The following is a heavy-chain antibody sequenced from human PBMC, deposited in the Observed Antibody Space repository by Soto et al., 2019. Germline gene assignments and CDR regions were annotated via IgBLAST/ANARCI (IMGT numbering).Heavy chain of an antibody. D-gene: IGHD4-17*01. CDR1: GYTFTSYD. V-gene: IGHV1-8*01. Sequence: QVQLVQSGAEVKKPGASVKVSCKASGYTFTSYDINWVRQATGQGLEWMGWMNPNSGNTGYAQKFQGRVTMIRNTSISTAYIELSSLRSEDTSVYYCARRQKPSRLRRGSSWFDPWGQGTLVSVSS. J-gene: IGHJ5*02. CDR2: MNPNSGNT. CDR3: ARRQKPSRLRRGSSWFDP.